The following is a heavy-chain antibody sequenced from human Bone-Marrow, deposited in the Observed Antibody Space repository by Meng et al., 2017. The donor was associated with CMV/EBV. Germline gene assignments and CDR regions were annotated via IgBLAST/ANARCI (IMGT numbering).Heavy chain of an antibody. CDR1: GYTFTNYG. V-gene: IGHV1-69*04. Sequence: SVKVSCKASGYTFTNYGITWVRQAPGQGLEWMGRIIPILGIANYAQKFQGRVTITADKSTSTAYMELSSLRSEDTAVYYCARDPDYSTYYYYGMDVWGQGTTVTVSS. CDR3: ARDPDYSTYYYYGMDV. CDR2: IIPILGIA. J-gene: IGHJ6*02. D-gene: IGHD4-11*01.